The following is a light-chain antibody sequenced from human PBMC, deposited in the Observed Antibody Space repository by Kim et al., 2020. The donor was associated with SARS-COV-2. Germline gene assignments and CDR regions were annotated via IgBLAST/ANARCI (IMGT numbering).Light chain of an antibody. CDR3: QHYDAYPLT. Sequence: DIQMTQSPSTLSTSVGDRDTITCRASQSIRIYLAWYQQKPGKAPKLLIYRASRLETGVPSRFSGSGSGTEFTLTISSLQPDDSAIYYCQHYDAYPLTVGGGTKVDIK. CDR1: QSIRIY. CDR2: RAS. J-gene: IGKJ4*01. V-gene: IGKV1-5*03.